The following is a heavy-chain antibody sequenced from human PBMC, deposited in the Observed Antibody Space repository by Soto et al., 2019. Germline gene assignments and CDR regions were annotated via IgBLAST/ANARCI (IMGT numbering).Heavy chain of an antibody. Sequence: QVQLVQSGAEVKKPGASVKVSCKSSGYTFTSYGVSWVRQAPGQGLEWMGWISGYNGNTNYAQKLQGRVTMTTDTSKSTAYVELGSLRSDDTAVYYCARAGKYYYGSGNPYYYGMDVWGQGITVTVSS. D-gene: IGHD3-10*01. CDR1: GYTFTSYG. J-gene: IGHJ6*02. CDR2: ISGYNGNT. CDR3: ARAGKYYYGSGNPYYYGMDV. V-gene: IGHV1-18*04.